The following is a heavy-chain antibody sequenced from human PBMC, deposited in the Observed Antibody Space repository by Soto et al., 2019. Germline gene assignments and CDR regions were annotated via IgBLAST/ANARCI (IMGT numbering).Heavy chain of an antibody. Sequence: GGSLRLSCAASGFTFSSYGMHWVRQAPGKGLEWVAVISYDGSNKYYADSVKGRFTISRDNSKNTLYLQMNSLRAEDTAVYYCAKDLRRSSWFHYYYGMDVWGQGTTVTVSS. J-gene: IGHJ6*02. CDR1: GFTFSSYG. CDR3: AKDLRRSSWFHYYYGMDV. D-gene: IGHD6-13*01. V-gene: IGHV3-30*18. CDR2: ISYDGSNK.